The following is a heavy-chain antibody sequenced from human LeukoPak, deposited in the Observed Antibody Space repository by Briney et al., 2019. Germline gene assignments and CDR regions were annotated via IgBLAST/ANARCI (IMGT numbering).Heavy chain of an antibody. Sequence: PSETLSLTCTVSGAXLNNYYCNWVRQPPGKEPEWIGNVDYSGSTRYNPSLKSRATMSLDSSKNQFSLRLTSVTAADMAVYYCAMQVGIYGDYNNWFDPWGQGARVTVSS. D-gene: IGHD4-17*01. CDR2: VDYSGST. CDR1: GAXLNNYY. J-gene: IGHJ5*02. CDR3: AMQVGIYGDYNNWFDP. V-gene: IGHV4-59*08.